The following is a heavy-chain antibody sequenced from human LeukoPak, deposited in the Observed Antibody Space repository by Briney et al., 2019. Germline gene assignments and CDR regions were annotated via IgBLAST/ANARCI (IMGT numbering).Heavy chain of an antibody. Sequence: PSETLSLTGTVSGGSISSSSYYWGWIRQPPGKGLEWIGSIYYSGSTYYNPSLKSRVTISVDTSKNQISLRLSSVTAADTAVYYCARLSSRGHYYDFWSGYLNWFDPWGQGTLVTVSS. CDR1: GGSISSSSYY. J-gene: IGHJ5*02. CDR3: ARLSSRGHYYDFWSGYLNWFDP. D-gene: IGHD3-3*01. V-gene: IGHV4-39*01. CDR2: IYYSGST.